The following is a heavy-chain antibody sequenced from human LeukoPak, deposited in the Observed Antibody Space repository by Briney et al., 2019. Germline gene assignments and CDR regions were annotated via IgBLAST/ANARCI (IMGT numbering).Heavy chain of an antibody. J-gene: IGHJ4*02. Sequence: PGGSLRLSCAASGFTFSSYSMNWVRQTPGKGLEWVSSIRSSSSYIYYADSVKGRFTISRDNAKNSLYLQMNSLRAEDTAVYYCASSGYSSSRPHYWGQGTLVTVSS. CDR2: IRSSSSYI. CDR3: ASSGYSSSRPHY. V-gene: IGHV3-21*01. CDR1: GFTFSSYS. D-gene: IGHD6-13*01.